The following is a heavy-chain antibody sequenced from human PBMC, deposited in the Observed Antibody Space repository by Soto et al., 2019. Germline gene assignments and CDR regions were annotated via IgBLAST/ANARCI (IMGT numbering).Heavy chain of an antibody. CDR2: ISGSGGST. V-gene: IGHV3-23*01. CDR3: AKRHSSSWYVSNWFDP. D-gene: IGHD6-13*01. Sequence: EVQLLESGGGLVQPGGSLRLSCAASGFTFSSYAMSWVRQAPGKGLEWVSAISGSGGSTYYADSVKGRFTISRDNSKNTLYRRMNSLRAEDTAVYYCAKRHSSSWYVSNWFDPWGQGTLVTVSS. CDR1: GFTFSSYA. J-gene: IGHJ5*02.